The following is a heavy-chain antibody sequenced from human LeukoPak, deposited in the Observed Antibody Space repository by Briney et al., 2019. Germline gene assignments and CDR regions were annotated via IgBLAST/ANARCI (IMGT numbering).Heavy chain of an antibody. V-gene: IGHV4-39*01. CDR3: ARLGHCSGGSCYHYFDY. J-gene: IGHJ4*02. Sequence: SETLSLTCTVSGGSISSSSYYWGWIRQPPGKGLEWIGSIYYSGSTYYSPSLKSRVTISVDTSKNQFSLKLSSVTAADTAVYYCARLGHCSGGSCYHYFDYWGQGTLVTVSS. CDR1: GGSISSSSYY. D-gene: IGHD2-15*01. CDR2: IYYSGST.